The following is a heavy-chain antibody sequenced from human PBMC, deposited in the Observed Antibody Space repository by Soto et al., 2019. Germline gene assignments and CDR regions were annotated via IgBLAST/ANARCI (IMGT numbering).Heavy chain of an antibody. CDR2: IYSSGST. CDR3: ARVHPHSYDLYLFDY. Sequence: SETLSLTCTVSGGSISNYYWNWIRQSPGKGLEWIGYIYSSGSTHYNPSLQNRVTISIDTSKNQVSLKVNSVTAADTAVYYCARVHPHSYDLYLFDYRGQGTPVTGSS. J-gene: IGHJ4*02. D-gene: IGHD3-16*01. V-gene: IGHV4-59*01. CDR1: GGSISNYY.